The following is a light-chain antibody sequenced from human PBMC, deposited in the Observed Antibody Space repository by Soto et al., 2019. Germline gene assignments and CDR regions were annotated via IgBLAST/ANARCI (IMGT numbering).Light chain of an antibody. J-gene: IGKJ4*01. V-gene: IGKV3-20*01. CDR3: QQTSTSPLT. CDR1: QIVRKNY. CDR2: DAS. Sequence: EVVLTQSPDTLSLSPGERATLSCRASQIVRKNYLAWYQQKPGQPPRLLIHDASLRATDIPDMFSGSGSGTDFTLTISRLEPADFAVYYCQQTSTSPLTFGGGTKVEV.